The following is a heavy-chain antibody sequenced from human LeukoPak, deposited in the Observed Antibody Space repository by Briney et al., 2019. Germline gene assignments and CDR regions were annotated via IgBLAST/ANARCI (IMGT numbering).Heavy chain of an antibody. CDR3: ARAGDIVVVSVAFDY. CDR1: GFTFNSYA. CDR2: ILHDGSDK. D-gene: IGHD2-2*01. V-gene: IGHV3-30-3*01. Sequence: GRSLRLSCAASGFTFNSYAMHWVRQAPGKGLEWVAVILHDGSDKYYADSVKGRFTISRDNSKNTLYLQMNSLRTEDTALYYCARAGDIVVVSVAFDYWGQGTLVTVSS. J-gene: IGHJ4*02.